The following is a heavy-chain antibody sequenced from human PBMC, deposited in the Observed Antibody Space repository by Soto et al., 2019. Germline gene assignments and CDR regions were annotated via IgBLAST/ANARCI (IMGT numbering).Heavy chain of an antibody. CDR3: ASRPFYYYGLDV. CDR1: GGSITTAGYS. J-gene: IGHJ6*02. CDR2: VYHTGNA. V-gene: IGHV4-30-2*01. Sequence: SETLSLTCTVSGGSITTAGYSFVCMRQPPGKALELIGYVYHTGNAYPKPSLKSRVTISLDKTKNQFSLKMTSVTAADTALYYCASRPFYYYGLDVWGQGTTVTVSS.